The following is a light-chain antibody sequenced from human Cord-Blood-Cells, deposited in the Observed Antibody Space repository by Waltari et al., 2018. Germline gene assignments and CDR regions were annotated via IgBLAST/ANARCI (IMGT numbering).Light chain of an antibody. CDR1: RRDGGGYNY. Sequence: QSALTQPASVSGSPGQSITISCTGTRRDGGGYNYVSWYQQHPGKAPKLMIYEVSNRPSGVSNRFSGSKSGNTASLTISGLQAEDEADYYCSSYTSSSTYVFGTGTKVTVL. J-gene: IGLJ1*01. CDR2: EVS. V-gene: IGLV2-14*01. CDR3: SSYTSSSTYV.